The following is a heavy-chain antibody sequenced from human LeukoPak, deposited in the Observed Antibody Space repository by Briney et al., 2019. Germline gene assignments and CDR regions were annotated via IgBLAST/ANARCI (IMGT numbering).Heavy chain of an antibody. V-gene: IGHV1-69*13. CDR3: ARDRYYGSGSSIPA. D-gene: IGHD3-10*01. J-gene: IGHJ5*02. CDR2: IIPIFGTA. CDR1: GGTFSSYA. Sequence: SVKVSCKASGGTFSSYAISWVRQAPGQGLEWMGGIIPIFGTANYAQKFQGRVTITADESTSTAYMELSSLRSEDTAVYYCARDRYYGSGSSIPAWGQGTLVTVSS.